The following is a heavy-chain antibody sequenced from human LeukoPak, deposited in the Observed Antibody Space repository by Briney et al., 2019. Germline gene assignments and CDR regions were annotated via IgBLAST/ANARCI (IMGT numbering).Heavy chain of an antibody. CDR2: IKQDGSEK. Sequence: GGSLRLSCAASGFTFSSYWMSWVRQAPGKGLEWVANIKQDGSEKYYVDSVKGRFTISRDDAKNSLYLQMNSLRAEDTAVYYCARDRTGWYSSSWYYYYYYMDVWGKGTTVTISS. V-gene: IGHV3-7*01. D-gene: IGHD6-13*01. CDR1: GFTFSSYW. J-gene: IGHJ6*03. CDR3: ARDRTGWYSSSWYYYYYYMDV.